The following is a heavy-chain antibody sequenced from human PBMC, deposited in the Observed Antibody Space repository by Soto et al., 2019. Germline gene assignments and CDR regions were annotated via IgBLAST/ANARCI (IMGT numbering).Heavy chain of an antibody. V-gene: IGHV3-23*01. CDR3: VRGNTGYGNFDS. D-gene: IGHD5-12*01. CDR1: GFTFSSYA. CDR2: ISGSGGTT. Sequence: GGSLRLSCAASGFTFSSYAMNWVRQAPGKGLEWVSRISGSGGTTFYADSVKGRFTISRDNSKNTLYLQMNSLRDEDTAVYYCVRGNTGYGNFDSWGQGTLVTVSS. J-gene: IGHJ4*02.